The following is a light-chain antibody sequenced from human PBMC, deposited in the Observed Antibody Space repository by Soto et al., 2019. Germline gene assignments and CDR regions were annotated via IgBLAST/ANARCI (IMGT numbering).Light chain of an antibody. CDR3: QHYNSYSEA. CDR1: QTISSW. CDR2: KAS. J-gene: IGKJ1*01. V-gene: IGKV1-5*03. Sequence: DIQMTQSPSTLSGPVGDRVTITCRASQTISSWLAWYQQKPGKAPKLLIYKASTLKSGVPSRFSGSGSGTEFTLTISSLKPDDFATYYCQHYNSYSEALGQGTKVDIK.